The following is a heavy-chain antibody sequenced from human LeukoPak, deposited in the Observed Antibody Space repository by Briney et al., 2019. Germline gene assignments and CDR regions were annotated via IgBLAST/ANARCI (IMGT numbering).Heavy chain of an antibody. J-gene: IGHJ5*02. V-gene: IGHV1-69*05. CDR3: ARAVVTAIENWFDP. Sequence: ASVKVSCKASGGTLSSYAIGWVRQAPGQGLEWMGGIIPIFGTANYAQKFQGRVTITTDESTSTAYMELSSLRSEDTAVYYCARAVVTAIENWFDPWGQGTLVTVSS. D-gene: IGHD2-21*02. CDR1: GGTLSSYA. CDR2: IIPIFGTA.